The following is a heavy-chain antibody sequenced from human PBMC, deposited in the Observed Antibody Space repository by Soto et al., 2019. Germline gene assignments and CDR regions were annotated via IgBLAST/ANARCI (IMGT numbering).Heavy chain of an antibody. D-gene: IGHD3-16*02. CDR2: IDSSGST. CDR1: GDSISNGDYY. CDR3: ASRYLY. V-gene: IGHV4-30-4*01. Sequence: SETLSLTCTVSGDSISNGDYYWSGIRQPPGRGLEWIGYIDSSGSTYYNPSLKSRLTMSVDMSKNQFSLRLTSVTAADTAVYYCASRYLYWGQGLLVTVSS. J-gene: IGHJ4*02.